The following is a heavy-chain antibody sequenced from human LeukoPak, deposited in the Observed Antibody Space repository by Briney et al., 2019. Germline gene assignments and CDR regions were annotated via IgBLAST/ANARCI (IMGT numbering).Heavy chain of an antibody. CDR2: IYTSGST. CDR3: ARHEGRGSSWYYFDY. Sequence: PSETLSLTCTVSGGSISSYYWSWIRQPPGKGLEWIGYIYTSGSTNYNPSLKNRVTISVDTSKNQFSLKLSSVTAADTAVYYCARHEGRGSSWYYFDYWGQGTLVTVSS. J-gene: IGHJ4*02. V-gene: IGHV4-4*09. CDR1: GGSISSYY. D-gene: IGHD6-13*01.